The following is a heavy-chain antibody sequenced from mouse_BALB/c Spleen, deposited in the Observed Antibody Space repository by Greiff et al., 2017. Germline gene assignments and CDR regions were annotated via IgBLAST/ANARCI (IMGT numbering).Heavy chain of an antibody. J-gene: IGHJ1*01. Sequence: QVQLKESGPGLVAPSQSLSITCTVSGFSLTGYGVNWVRQPPGKGLEWLGMIWGDGSTDYNSALKSRLSISKDNSKSQVFLKMNSLQTDDTARYYCARDGGKSFYWYFDVWGAGTTVTVSS. V-gene: IGHV2-6-7*01. D-gene: IGHD2-1*01. CDR2: IWGDGST. CDR1: GFSLTGYG. CDR3: ARDGGKSFYWYFDV.